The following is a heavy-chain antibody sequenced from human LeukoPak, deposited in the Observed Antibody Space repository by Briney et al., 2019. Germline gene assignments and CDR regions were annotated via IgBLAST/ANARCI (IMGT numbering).Heavy chain of an antibody. J-gene: IGHJ4*02. V-gene: IGHV4-59*01. CDR1: GGSFSGYY. CDR2: IYYSGST. Sequence: SETLSLTCAVYGGSFSGYYWSWIRQPPGKGLEWIGYIYYSGSTNYNPSLKSRVTISVDTSKNQFSLKLSSVTAADTAVYYCARDTHDYYDSSGYLLWGQGTLVTVSS. CDR3: ARDTHDYYDSSGYLL. D-gene: IGHD3-22*01.